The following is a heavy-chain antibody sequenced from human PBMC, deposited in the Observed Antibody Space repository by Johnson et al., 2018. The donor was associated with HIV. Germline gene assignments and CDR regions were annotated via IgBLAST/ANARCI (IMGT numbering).Heavy chain of an antibody. V-gene: IGHV3-23*04. CDR3: ARLTTSADGGAFDI. Sequence: VQLVESGGGVVQPGRSLRVSCAVSDFTFSSYAMHWVRQAPGKGLEWVSSISGSGGSTYYADSVKGRFTISRDNSKNTVYLQMNSLRAEDTAVYYCARLTTSADGGAFDIWGQGTMVTVSS. CDR2: ISGSGGST. CDR1: DFTFSSYA. D-gene: IGHD1-14*01. J-gene: IGHJ3*02.